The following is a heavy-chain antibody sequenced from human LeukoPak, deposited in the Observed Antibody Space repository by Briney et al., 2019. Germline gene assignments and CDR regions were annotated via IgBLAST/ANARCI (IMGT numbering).Heavy chain of an antibody. J-gene: IGHJ4*02. V-gene: IGHV4-59*01. D-gene: IGHD6-19*01. CDR1: GVSISSYY. CDR2: IYYSGST. Sequence: KSSETLSLTCTVSGVSISSYYWSWLRQPPGKGLEWIGYIYYSGSTNYNPSLKSRVTISVDTSKNQFSLTLSSVTAADPGVYYFAREHTYNSCWSRGYFDYWGQGTLVTVSS. CDR3: AREHTYNSCWSRGYFDY.